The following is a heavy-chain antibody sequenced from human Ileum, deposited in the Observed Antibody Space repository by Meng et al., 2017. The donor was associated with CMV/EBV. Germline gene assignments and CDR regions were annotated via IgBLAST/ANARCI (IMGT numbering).Heavy chain of an antibody. CDR2: IRYDGSNK. D-gene: IGHD6-13*01. Sequence: GESLKISCAASGFTFSSYGMHWVRQAPGKGLEWVAFIRYDGSNKYYADSVTGRFTISRDNSKNTLYLQMNSLRAEDTAVYYCAKGYSSSWYLGYFDYWGQGTLVTVSS. CDR3: AKGYSSSWYLGYFDY. CDR1: GFTFSSYG. V-gene: IGHV3-30*02. J-gene: IGHJ4*02.